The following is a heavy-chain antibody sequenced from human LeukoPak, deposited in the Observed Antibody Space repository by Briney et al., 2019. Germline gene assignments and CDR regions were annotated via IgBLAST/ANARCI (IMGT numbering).Heavy chain of an antibody. D-gene: IGHD1-26*01. J-gene: IGHJ4*02. Sequence: WIRSIYHSGSTYYNPSLKSRVTISVDTSKNQFSLKLSSVTAADTAVYYCARGEQSGSFSDYWGQGTLVTVSS. CDR2: IYHSGST. V-gene: IGHV4-38-2*02. CDR3: ARGEQSGSFSDY.